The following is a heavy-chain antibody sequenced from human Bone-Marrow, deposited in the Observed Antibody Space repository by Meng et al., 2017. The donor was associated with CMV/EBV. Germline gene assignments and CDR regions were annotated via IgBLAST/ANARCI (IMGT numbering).Heavy chain of an antibody. CDR3: ARDLAIATPVPDY. J-gene: IGHJ4*02. Sequence: CGFTFRSYAMSWVRQAEGKGLEWVSSISSRDPYIYYADSVKDRFTISRDNAKNSLYLQMTSLRAEDTAVYYCARDLAIATPVPDYWGQGTLVTVSS. CDR2: ISSRDPYI. D-gene: IGHD2-2*02. CDR1: GFTFRSYA. V-gene: IGHV3-21*01.